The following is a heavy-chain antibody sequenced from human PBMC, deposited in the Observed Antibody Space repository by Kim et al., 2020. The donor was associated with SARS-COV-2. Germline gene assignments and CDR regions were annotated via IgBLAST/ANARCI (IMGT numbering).Heavy chain of an antibody. CDR3: ARGRRDGYRRGMDV. J-gene: IGHJ6*02. D-gene: IGHD5-12*01. V-gene: IGHV3-13*04. Sequence: GGSLRLSCAASGFTFSSYDMHWVRQATGKGLEWVSAIGTAGDTYYPGSVKGRFTISRENAKNSLYLQMNSLRAGDTAVYYCARGRRDGYRRGMDVWGQGTTVTVSS. CDR1: GFTFSSYD. CDR2: IGTAGDT.